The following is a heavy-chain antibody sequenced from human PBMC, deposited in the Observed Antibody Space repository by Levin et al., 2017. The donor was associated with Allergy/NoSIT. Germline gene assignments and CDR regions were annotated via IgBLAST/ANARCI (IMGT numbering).Heavy chain of an antibody. CDR1: GGTFSSYT. J-gene: IGHJ4*02. Sequence: SVKVSCKASGGTFSSYTISWVRQAPGRGLEWMGRIIPSLGITNYAQNFQGRVTITADKSTSTAYMELSSLRFEDTAVYYCARGKGECTSSTCYLSFEYWGQGTMVTVSS. V-gene: IGHV1-69*02. CDR3: ARGKGECTSSTCYLSFEY. D-gene: IGHD2-2*01. CDR2: IIPSLGIT.